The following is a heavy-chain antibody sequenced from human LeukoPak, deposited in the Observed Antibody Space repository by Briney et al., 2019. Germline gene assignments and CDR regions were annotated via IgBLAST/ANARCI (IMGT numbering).Heavy chain of an antibody. Sequence: GGSLRLSCAASGFTFSSYWMHWVRRAPGKGLVWVSRINSDGSSTSYADSVKGRFTISRDNAKNTLYLQMNSLRAEDTAVYYCASLRYSSGWYPNDAFDIWGQGTMVTVSS. CDR2: INSDGSST. CDR3: ASLRYSSGWYPNDAFDI. V-gene: IGHV3-74*01. J-gene: IGHJ3*02. D-gene: IGHD6-19*01. CDR1: GFTFSSYW.